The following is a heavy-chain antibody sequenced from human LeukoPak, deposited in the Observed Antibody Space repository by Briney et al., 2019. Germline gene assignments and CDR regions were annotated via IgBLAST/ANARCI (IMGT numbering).Heavy chain of an antibody. J-gene: IGHJ4*02. CDR2: ISPNSGGT. CDR3: ARADALTDSSSWYSNFDY. D-gene: IGHD6-13*01. Sequence: ASVKVSCKAFGYSFTGYYIHWVRQAPGQGPEWMGWISPNSGGTNYAQKFQGRVNMTRDTSISTAYMELSRLRSDDTAVYYCARADALTDSSSWYSNFDYWGQGTLVTVSS. CDR1: GYSFTGYY. V-gene: IGHV1-2*02.